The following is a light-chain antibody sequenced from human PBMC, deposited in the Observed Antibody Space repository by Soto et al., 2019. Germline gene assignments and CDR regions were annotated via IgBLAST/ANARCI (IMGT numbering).Light chain of an antibody. V-gene: IGLV2-23*01. Sequence: QSALTQPASVSGSPGQSITISCTGTSSDVGSYDLVSWYQQPPGKAPKLMIYEDTKRPSGISTRFSGSKSGNAASLTISGLQAEDEADYYCCSYAGSGTFVFGTGTKVT. J-gene: IGLJ1*01. CDR1: SSDVGSYDL. CDR3: CSYAGSGTFV. CDR2: EDT.